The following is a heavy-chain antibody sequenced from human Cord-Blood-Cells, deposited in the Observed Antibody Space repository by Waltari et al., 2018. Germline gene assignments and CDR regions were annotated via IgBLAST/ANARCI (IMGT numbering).Heavy chain of an antibody. CDR2: INPNSGGT. V-gene: IGHV1-2*02. CDR3: ARDTSGSFDY. Sequence: QVQLVQSGAELKKPGASVTVSCKASGYTFTGHYTLRVRQAPGQGLEWMGWINPNSGGTNYAQKFQGRVTMTRDTSISTAYMELSRLRSDDTAVYYCARDTSGSFDYWGQGTLVTVSS. J-gene: IGHJ4*02. CDR1: GYTFTGHY. D-gene: IGHD1-26*01.